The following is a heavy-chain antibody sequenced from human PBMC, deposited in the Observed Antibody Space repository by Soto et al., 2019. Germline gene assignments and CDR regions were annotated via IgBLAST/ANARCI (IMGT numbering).Heavy chain of an antibody. J-gene: IGHJ6*02. CDR3: ARRDRTYYYGSGGGMDV. D-gene: IGHD3-10*01. CDR1: GGSISSSSYY. Sequence: QLQLQESGPGLVKPSETLSLTCTVSGGSISSSSYYWGWIRQPPGKGLEWIGSIYYSGSTYYNPSLNRRVPISVDTSKNQFALKLSSVTAADTAVYYCARRDRTYYYGSGGGMDVWGQGTTVTVSS. V-gene: IGHV4-39*01. CDR2: IYYSGST.